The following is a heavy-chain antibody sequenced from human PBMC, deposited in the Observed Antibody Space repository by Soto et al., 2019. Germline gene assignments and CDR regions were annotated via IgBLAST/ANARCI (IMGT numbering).Heavy chain of an antibody. D-gene: IGHD3-9*01. Sequence: QVQLVQSGAEVKKPGSSVKVSCKASGGTFSSYTISWVRQAPGQGLEWMGRIIPILGIANYAQKFQGRGKITADKSKSTAYMELSSLRSEDTAVYYCARSLTGYYFFDYWGQGTLVTVSS. CDR1: GGTFSSYT. V-gene: IGHV1-69*02. CDR2: IIPILGIA. CDR3: ARSLTGYYFFDY. J-gene: IGHJ4*02.